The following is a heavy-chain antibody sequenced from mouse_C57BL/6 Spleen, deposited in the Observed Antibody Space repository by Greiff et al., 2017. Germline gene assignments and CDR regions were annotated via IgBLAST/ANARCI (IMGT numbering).Heavy chain of an antibody. D-gene: IGHD4-1*01. J-gene: IGHJ4*01. CDR1: GFTINTYA. CDR2: IRSKCSNYAT. CDR3: GRGNWAYAMDY. V-gene: IGHV10-3*01. Sequence: EVQLVESGGGLVQPKGSLLLSCAVSGFTINTYALHWVRQAPGTGLELVARIRSKCSNYATYYADSVKDRLTISRDDSQSMLYLQKNNLKTEDTAMYYCGRGNWAYAMDYWGQGTSVTVSS.